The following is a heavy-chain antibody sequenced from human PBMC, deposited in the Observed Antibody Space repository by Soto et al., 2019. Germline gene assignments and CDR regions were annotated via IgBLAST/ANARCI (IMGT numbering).Heavy chain of an antibody. CDR1: GFTFSSYA. V-gene: IGHV3-23*01. J-gene: IGHJ6*03. CDR3: AKDQGGYCSSTSCYGYYYYYYMDV. CDR2: ISGSGGST. D-gene: IGHD2-2*03. Sequence: EVQLLESGGGLVQPGGSLRLSCAASGFTFSSYAMSWVRQAPGKGLEWVSAISGSGGSTYYADSVKGRFTISRDNSNNTLYLQMNSLRAEDTAVYYCAKDQGGYCSSTSCYGYYYYYYMDVWGKGTTVTVSS.